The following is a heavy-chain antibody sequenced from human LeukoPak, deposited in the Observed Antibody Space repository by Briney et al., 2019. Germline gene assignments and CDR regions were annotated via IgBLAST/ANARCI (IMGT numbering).Heavy chain of an antibody. V-gene: IGHV4-59*08. Sequence: HSETLSLTCTVSGGSISSYYWSWIRQPPGKGLEWIGYIYYSGSTNYNPSLKSRVTISVDTSKNQFSLKLSSVTAADTAVYYCARHVQMLAYPNDAFDIWGQGTMVTVSS. CDR2: IYYSGST. D-gene: IGHD2-8*01. CDR3: ARHVQMLAYPNDAFDI. CDR1: GGSISSYY. J-gene: IGHJ3*02.